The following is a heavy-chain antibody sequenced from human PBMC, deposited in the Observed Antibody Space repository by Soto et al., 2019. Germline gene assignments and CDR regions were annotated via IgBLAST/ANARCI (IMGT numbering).Heavy chain of an antibody. V-gene: IGHV4-31*03. D-gene: IGHD3-10*01. CDR1: GGSISSGGYY. CDR3: ARDSNTMVRGVGYYYYGMDV. J-gene: IGHJ6*02. CDR2: IYYSGRT. Sequence: QVQLQESGPGLVKPSQTLSLTCTVSGGSISSGGYYWSWIRQHPGKGLEWIGYIYYSGRTYYNPALKGRVTKSVDTSNNQFSLKLSSVTAADTAVYYCARDSNTMVRGVGYYYYGMDVWGQVTTIAVSS.